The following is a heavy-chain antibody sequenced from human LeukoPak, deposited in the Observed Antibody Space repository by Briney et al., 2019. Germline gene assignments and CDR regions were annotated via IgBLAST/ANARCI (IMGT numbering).Heavy chain of an antibody. CDR1: GGSISSYY. CDR3: ARAYYSNYAPYYFDY. J-gene: IGHJ4*02. CDR2: IYYSGST. V-gene: IGHV4-59*01. Sequence: SETLSLTCTVSGGSISSYYWSWIRQPPGKGLEWIGYIYYSGSTNYNPSLKSQVTISVDTSKNQFSLKLSSVTAADTAVYYCARAYYSNYAPYYFDYWGQGTLVTVSS. D-gene: IGHD4-11*01.